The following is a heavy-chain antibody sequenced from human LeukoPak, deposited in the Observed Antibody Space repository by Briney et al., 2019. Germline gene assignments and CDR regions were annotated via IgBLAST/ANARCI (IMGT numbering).Heavy chain of an antibody. CDR1: GFTFSSYE. CDR3: AREFGSSGARGVDY. CDR2: ISSSGGTI. D-gene: IGHD6-19*01. J-gene: IGHJ4*02. Sequence: GGSLRLSCAASGFTFSSYEMNWVRQAPGKGLEWVSYISSSGGTIYYADSVKGRFTISRDNAKNSLYLQMNSLRAEDTAVYYCAREFGSSGARGVDYWGQGTLVTVSS. V-gene: IGHV3-48*03.